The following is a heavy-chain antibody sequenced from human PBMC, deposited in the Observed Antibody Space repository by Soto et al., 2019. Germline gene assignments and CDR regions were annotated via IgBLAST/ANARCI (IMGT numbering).Heavy chain of an antibody. CDR2: ISGSGGST. Sequence: GRSLRLSCAASGFTFSSLAMSWVRQAPGKGLDWVSTISGSGGSTFYADSVKGRFTISRDNSKDTLYLQMNSLRAEDTAVYYCAKGHGGFDYWGQGTLVTVSS. CDR3: AKGHGGFDY. V-gene: IGHV3-23*01. D-gene: IGHD3-16*01. CDR1: GFTFSSLA. J-gene: IGHJ4*02.